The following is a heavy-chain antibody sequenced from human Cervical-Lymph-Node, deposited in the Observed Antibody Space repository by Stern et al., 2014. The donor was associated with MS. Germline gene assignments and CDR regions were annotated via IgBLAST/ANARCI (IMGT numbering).Heavy chain of an antibody. J-gene: IGHJ6*02. Sequence: VQLVESGAEVKKPGSSVKVSCKASGGTFSSYAISWVRQAPGKGLEWMAGIIPIFGAANYAQTFQGRVTIPADESTSTAYMELSSLRSEDTAVYYCARGELKEGLVRGMDVWGQGTTVTVSS. CDR1: GGTFSSYA. V-gene: IGHV1-69*01. CDR2: IIPIFGAA. CDR3: ARGELKEGLVRGMDV. D-gene: IGHD1-26*01.